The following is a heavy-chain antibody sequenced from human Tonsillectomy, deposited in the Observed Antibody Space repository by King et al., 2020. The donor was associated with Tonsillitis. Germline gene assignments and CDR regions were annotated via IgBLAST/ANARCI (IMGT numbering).Heavy chain of an antibody. Sequence: VQLVESGGGLVQPGGSLRLSCAASGFTFSSYAMSWVRQAPGKGLEWVSTLSGSGSSTYYADSVKGRLTISRDNSKNTLYLQMSSLRAEDTAVYYCARASGGLSGSYPHNAFDVWGEGTMVTVS. CDR3: ARASGGLSGSYPHNAFDV. CDR2: LSGSGSST. J-gene: IGHJ3*01. V-gene: IGHV3-23*04. D-gene: IGHD1-26*01. CDR1: GFTFSSYA.